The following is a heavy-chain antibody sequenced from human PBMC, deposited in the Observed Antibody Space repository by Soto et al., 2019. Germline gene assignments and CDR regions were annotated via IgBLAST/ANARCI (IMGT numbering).Heavy chain of an antibody. Sequence: PGGSLRLSCAASGFTFSSYGMHWVRQAPGKGLEWVAVISYDGSNKYYADSVKGRLTISRDNSKNTLYLQMNSLRAEDTAVYYCANDLVRQQLVLHYYYYGMDVWGQGTTVTVSS. CDR2: ISYDGSNK. CDR3: ANDLVRQQLVLHYYYYGMDV. CDR1: GFTFSSYG. V-gene: IGHV3-30*18. J-gene: IGHJ6*02. D-gene: IGHD6-13*01.